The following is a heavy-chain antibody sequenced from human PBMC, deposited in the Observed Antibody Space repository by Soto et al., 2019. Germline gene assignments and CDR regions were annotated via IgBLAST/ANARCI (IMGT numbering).Heavy chain of an antibody. CDR3: AGSIAARYYFDY. CDR2: IIPILGTA. J-gene: IGHJ4*02. Sequence: QVQLVQSGAEVKKPGSSVKVSRKASGGTFSSYAISWVRQAPGQGLEWMGGIIPILGTANYAQKFQGRVTITADESTSTAYMELSSLRSEDTAVYYCAGSIAARYYFDYWGQGTLVTVSS. V-gene: IGHV1-69*01. D-gene: IGHD6-6*01. CDR1: GGTFSSYA.